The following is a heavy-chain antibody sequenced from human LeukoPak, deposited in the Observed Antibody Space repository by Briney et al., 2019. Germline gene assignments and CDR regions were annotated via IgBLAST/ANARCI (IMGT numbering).Heavy chain of an antibody. Sequence: PSETLSLTCTVSGGSISTYNWSWIRQTPGKGLEWIGSISYTGSTNCNPSLKSRVTVSVDISKHQFSLRLSSVTAADTAVYYCARRGVAAGEIDFWGQGTLVTVSS. CDR3: ARRGVAAGEIDF. CDR1: GGSISTYN. D-gene: IGHD6-19*01. CDR2: ISYTGST. J-gene: IGHJ4*02. V-gene: IGHV4-59*08.